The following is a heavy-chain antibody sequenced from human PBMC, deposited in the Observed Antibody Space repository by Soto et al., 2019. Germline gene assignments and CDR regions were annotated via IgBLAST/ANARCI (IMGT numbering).Heavy chain of an antibody. D-gene: IGHD2-2*01. CDR1: GFTFSSYA. CDR3: AKSIVVVPAATRNYYY. J-gene: IGHJ4*02. Sequence: PGGSLRLSCAASGFTFSSYAMSWVRQAPGKGLEWVSAISGSGGSTYYADSVKGRFTISRDNSKNTLYLQMNSLRAEDTAVYYCAKSIVVVPAATRNYYYWGQGTLVTVSS. CDR2: ISGSGGST. V-gene: IGHV3-23*01.